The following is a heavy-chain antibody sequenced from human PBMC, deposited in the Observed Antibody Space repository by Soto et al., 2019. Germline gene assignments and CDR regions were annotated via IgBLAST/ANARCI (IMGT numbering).Heavy chain of an antibody. CDR1: GYTLTDLS. CDR2: FDPEDGET. D-gene: IGHD3-22*01. J-gene: IGHJ5*02. Sequence: SVKVSCKVSGYTLTDLSMHWVRQAPGKGLEWMGGFDPEDGETIYAQKFQGRVTMTEDTSTDTAYMELSSLRSEDTAVYYCATQAQYYYDSRALWRYNWFDPWGQGTLVTVSS. CDR3: ATQAQYYYDSRALWRYNWFDP. V-gene: IGHV1-24*01.